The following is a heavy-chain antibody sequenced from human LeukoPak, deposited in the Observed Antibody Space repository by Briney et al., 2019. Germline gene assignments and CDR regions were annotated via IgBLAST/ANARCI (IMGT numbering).Heavy chain of an antibody. V-gene: IGHV3-23*01. D-gene: IGHD7-27*01. CDR2: ISGSSLST. J-gene: IGHJ4*02. CDR3: AARNGGPYYFVY. CDR1: GFTFSSHA. Sequence: GGSLRLSCTASGFTFSSHAMTWVRQAPGKGLEWASSISGSSLSTYYADSVKGRFTISRANSKNTVYLQMNSLRAEDTAVYYCAARNGGPYYFVYWGQGALVTVSS.